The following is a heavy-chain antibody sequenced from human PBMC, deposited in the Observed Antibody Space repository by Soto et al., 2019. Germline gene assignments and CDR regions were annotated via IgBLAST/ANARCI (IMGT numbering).Heavy chain of an antibody. D-gene: IGHD6-13*01. CDR1: GYTFTSYG. Sequence: QVQRVQSGAEVKKPGASVKVSCKASGYTFTSYGISWVRQAPGQGLEWMGWISAYNGNTNYAQKLQGKVTMTTDKSTRTAYMELRSLRSDDTAVYYCARDLISTAAGSPSVFWGQGTLVTVSS. J-gene: IGHJ4*02. CDR2: ISAYNGNT. CDR3: ARDLISTAAGSPSVF. V-gene: IGHV1-18*01.